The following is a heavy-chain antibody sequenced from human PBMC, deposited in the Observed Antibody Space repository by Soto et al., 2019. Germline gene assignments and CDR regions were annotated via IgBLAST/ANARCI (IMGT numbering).Heavy chain of an antibody. CDR3: QAEDGIRDSVPVSAFLLNRSSDL. J-gene: IGHJ2*01. V-gene: IGHV3-33*01. D-gene: IGHD3-9*01. Sequence: GKGLEWVAVTWNDGSTEDYEDSVKGRFTISRDNSKNTLYLQMNSLRSEDTAVFFFQAEDGIRDSVPVSAFLLNRSSDL. CDR2: TWNDGSTE.